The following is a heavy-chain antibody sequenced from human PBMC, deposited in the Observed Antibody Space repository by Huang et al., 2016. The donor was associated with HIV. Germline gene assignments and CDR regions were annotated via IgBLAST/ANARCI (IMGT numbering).Heavy chain of an antibody. V-gene: IGHV1-24*01. Sequence: QVQLVQSGAEVKKPGASVKVSCKVSGYTLTELSIHWVRQAPGKGVEWMGGFAPEHGETIYAQNFQGRVTMTEYTSTDTAYMELHSLRPEDTAVYYCAAGYDTYYDIWGQGTMVIASS. D-gene: IGHD2-21*01. CDR3: AAGYDTYYDI. CDR1: GYTLTELS. J-gene: IGHJ3*02. CDR2: FAPEHGET.